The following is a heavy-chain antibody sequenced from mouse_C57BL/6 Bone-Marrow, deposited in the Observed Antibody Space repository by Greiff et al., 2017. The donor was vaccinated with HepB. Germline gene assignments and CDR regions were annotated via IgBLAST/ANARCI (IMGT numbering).Heavy chain of an antibody. D-gene: IGHD1-1*01. CDR1: GYAFSSSW. Sequence: VKLVESGPELVKPGASVKISCKASGYAFSSSWMNWVKQRPGKGLEWIGRIYPGDGDTNYNGKFKGKATLTADKSSSTAYMQLSSLTSEDSAVYFCARGKNYGSSLFDYWGQGTTLTVSS. CDR2: IYPGDGDT. CDR3: ARGKNYGSSLFDY. J-gene: IGHJ2*01. V-gene: IGHV1-82*01.